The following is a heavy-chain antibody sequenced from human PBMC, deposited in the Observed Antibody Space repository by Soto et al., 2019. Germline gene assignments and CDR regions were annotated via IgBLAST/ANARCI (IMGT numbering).Heavy chain of an antibody. V-gene: IGHV1-18*01. Sequence: ASVKVSCKASGYTFTSYGISWVRQAPGQGLEWVGWISAYNGNTNYAQKLQGRVTMTTDTSTSTAYMELRSLRSDDTAVYYCAREGYYDFWSGYYNRYYGMDVWGQGTTVTVSS. CDR2: ISAYNGNT. CDR3: AREGYYDFWSGYYNRYYGMDV. J-gene: IGHJ6*02. CDR1: GYTFTSYG. D-gene: IGHD3-3*01.